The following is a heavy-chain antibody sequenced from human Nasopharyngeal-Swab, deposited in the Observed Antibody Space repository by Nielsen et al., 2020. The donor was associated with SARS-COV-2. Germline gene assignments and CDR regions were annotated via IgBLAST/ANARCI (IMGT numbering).Heavy chain of an antibody. D-gene: IGHD7-27*01. CDR1: GFTFSTA. V-gene: IGHV3-23*01. Sequence: GESLKISCAASGFTFSTAMSWVRQAPGKGLECVSGIGGSGVKIYYAASVKGRFTISRDNSKNTLYLQMNSLRAEDTAVYYCAREYGTNWQHHFDYWGQGIPVTVSS. CDR2: IGGSGVKI. CDR3: AREYGTNWQHHFDY. J-gene: IGHJ4*02.